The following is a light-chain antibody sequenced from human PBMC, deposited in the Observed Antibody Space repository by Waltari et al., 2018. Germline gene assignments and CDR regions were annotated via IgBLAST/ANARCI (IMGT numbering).Light chain of an antibody. V-gene: IGLV1-44*01. CDR2: NTN. CDR1: SSNIGSNT. Sequence: QSVLTQPPSASGTPGQRVTISCSGSSSNIGSNTVNWYQQLPGTAPKLLIYNTNRWPPGGPDRFSGSKSGTSASLAISGLQAEDEADYYWATWDDGLNGPVFGGVTKLTVL. CDR3: ATWDDGLNGPV. J-gene: IGLJ3*02.